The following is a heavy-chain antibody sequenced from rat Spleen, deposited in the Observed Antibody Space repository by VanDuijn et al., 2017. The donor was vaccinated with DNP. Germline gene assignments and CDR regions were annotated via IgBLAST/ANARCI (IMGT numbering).Heavy chain of an antibody. V-gene: IGHV3-3*01. J-gene: IGHJ1*01. CDR3: ARWGYWYFDF. CDR1: GYSITSCCR. CDR2: INSAGSI. Sequence: VQLQESGPGLVEPSQSLSLTCSVTGYSITSCCRWTWIRKFPGHKLEWMGYINSAGSIEYNPSLKGRISITSDTSKNQYFLQLYSVTTEDTATYYCARWGYWYFDFWGPGTMITVSS.